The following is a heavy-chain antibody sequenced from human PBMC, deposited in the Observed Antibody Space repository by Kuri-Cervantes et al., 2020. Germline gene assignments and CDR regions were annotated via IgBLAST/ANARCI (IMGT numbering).Heavy chain of an antibody. V-gene: IGHV3-21*01. CDR3: AREPSSSGWSVRAFDI. CDR1: GFTFSSYS. Sequence: GESLKISCAASGFTFSSYSMNWVRQAPGKGLQWVSSISSSSSYIYYADSVKGRFTISRDNAKNSLYLQMNSLRAEDTAVYYCAREPSSSGWSVRAFDIWGQGTMVTVSS. D-gene: IGHD6-19*01. CDR2: ISSSSSYI. J-gene: IGHJ3*02.